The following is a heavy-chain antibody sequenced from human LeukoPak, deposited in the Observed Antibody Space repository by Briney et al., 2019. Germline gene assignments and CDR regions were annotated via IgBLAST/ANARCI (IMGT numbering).Heavy chain of an antibody. J-gene: IGHJ3*02. CDR2: IYTSGST. CDR1: GGSISSYY. Sequence: PSETLSLTCTVSGGSISSYYWSWIRQPAGKGLEWIGRIYTSGSTNYNPSLKSRVTMSVDTSKNQFSLKLSSVTAADTAVYYCARIQVVVAARGAFDIWGQGTMVTVSS. CDR3: ARIQVVVAARGAFDI. V-gene: IGHV4-4*07. D-gene: IGHD2-15*01.